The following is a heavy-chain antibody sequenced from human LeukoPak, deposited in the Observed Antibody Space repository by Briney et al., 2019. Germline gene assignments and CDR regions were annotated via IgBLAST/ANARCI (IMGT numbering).Heavy chain of an antibody. CDR1: GFTFSRYC. Sequence: GGSLRLSCAASGFTFSRYCMHWVRQAPGKGLEWVAVIWHDGSNKNYADSVKGRFTMSRDNSKNTLYLEMNNLRAEDTAVYYCARGEFGVNPSDYWGQGTLVTVSS. CDR2: IWHDGSNK. CDR3: ARGEFGVNPSDY. V-gene: IGHV3-33*01. D-gene: IGHD2/OR15-2a*01. J-gene: IGHJ4*02.